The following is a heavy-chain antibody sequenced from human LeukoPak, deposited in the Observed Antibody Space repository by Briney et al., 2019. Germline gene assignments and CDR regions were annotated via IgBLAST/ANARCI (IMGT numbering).Heavy chain of an antibody. CDR2: INHSGST. Sequence: SETLSLTCAVYGGSFSGYYWSWIRQPPGKGLEWIGEINHSGSTNYNPSLKSRVTISGDTSKNQFSLKLSSVTAADTAVYYCASRRPDIVVVPAAKRSYYYYYMDVWGKGTTVTVSS. D-gene: IGHD2-2*01. CDR3: ASRRPDIVVVPAAKRSYYYYYMDV. V-gene: IGHV4-34*01. CDR1: GGSFSGYY. J-gene: IGHJ6*03.